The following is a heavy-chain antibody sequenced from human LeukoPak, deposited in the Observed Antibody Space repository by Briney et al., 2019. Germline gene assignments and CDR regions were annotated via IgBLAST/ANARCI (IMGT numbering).Heavy chain of an antibody. CDR2: ISTYNGDT. CDR3: ASDYLRGAYFDY. CDR1: GYTFATYG. J-gene: IGHJ4*02. V-gene: IGHV1-18*04. D-gene: IGHD1-26*01. Sequence: ASVKVSCKAFGYTFATYGISWVRQAPGQGLEWMGWISTYNGDTRYAQNLQGRVTMTTDTSTSTAYMELRSLRSDDTAAYYCASDYLRGAYFDYWGQGTLVTVSS.